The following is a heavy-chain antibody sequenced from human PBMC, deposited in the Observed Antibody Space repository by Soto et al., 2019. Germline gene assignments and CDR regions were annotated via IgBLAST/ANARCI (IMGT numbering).Heavy chain of an antibody. Sequence: GGSLRLSCVASGFTFSSYAMHWVRQAPGKGLEYVSAISSNGGSTYYANSVKGRFTISRDNSKNTLYLQMGSLRAEDMAVYYCARGIDRITMVRGVMPKWGYFDYWGQGTLVTVSS. V-gene: IGHV3-64*01. CDR2: ISSNGGST. CDR3: ARGIDRITMVRGVMPKWGYFDY. CDR1: GFTFSSYA. J-gene: IGHJ4*02. D-gene: IGHD3-10*01.